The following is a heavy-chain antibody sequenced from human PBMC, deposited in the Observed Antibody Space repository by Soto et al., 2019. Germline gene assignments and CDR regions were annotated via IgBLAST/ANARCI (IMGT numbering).Heavy chain of an antibody. Sequence: SETLCLTCTVAGGSGGGGSDYWSWIRQPPGKGLEWIGYIYYSGSTNYNPSLKSRVTISVDTSKNQFSLKLSSVTAADTAVYYCARVGWEDDSSGSFDYWGQGTLVTVSS. D-gene: IGHD3-22*01. CDR3: ARVGWEDDSSGSFDY. J-gene: IGHJ4*02. CDR1: GGSGGGGSDY. V-gene: IGHV4-61*01. CDR2: IYYSGST.